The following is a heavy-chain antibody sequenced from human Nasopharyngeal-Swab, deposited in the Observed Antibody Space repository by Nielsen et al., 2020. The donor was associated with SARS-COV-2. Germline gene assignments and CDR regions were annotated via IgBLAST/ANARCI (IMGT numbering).Heavy chain of an antibody. CDR1: GYTFTDYY. CDR2: INTNTGNP. J-gene: IGHJ5*02. V-gene: IGHV7-4-1*02. CDR3: ARDLRLRFLEWTNWFDP. Sequence: ASVKVSCKASGYTFTDYYVHWVRQAPGQGLEWMGWINTNTGNPTYAQGFTGRFVFSLDTSVSTAYLQISSLKAEDTAVYYCARDLRLRFLEWTNWFDPWGQGTLVTVSS. D-gene: IGHD3-3*01.